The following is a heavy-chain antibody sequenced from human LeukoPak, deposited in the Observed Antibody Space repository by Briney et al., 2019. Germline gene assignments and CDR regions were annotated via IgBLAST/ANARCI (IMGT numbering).Heavy chain of an antibody. CDR3: ARPAAGPYGAGSRTYDD. V-gene: IGHV1-18*01. CDR1: VYTFTNYG. J-gene: IGHJ4*02. D-gene: IGHD3-10*01. Sequence: ASVKVSCQGSVYTFTNYGISGLGPPPGQGVAWMGWSSAYNGNTNYAQKREVSVTMATDTATSTAYMERRSVRSDATDVYSCARPAAGPYGAGSRTYDDWGQGTLVTVSS. CDR2: SSAYNGNT.